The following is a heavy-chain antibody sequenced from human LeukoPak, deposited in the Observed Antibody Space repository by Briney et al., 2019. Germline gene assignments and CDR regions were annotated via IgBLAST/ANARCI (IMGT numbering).Heavy chain of an antibody. CDR2: IYSGGST. CDR3: ARVRRHYYDSSGYYYDY. J-gene: IGHJ4*02. Sequence: PGGSLRLSCAASGFTVSSNYMSWVRQAPGKGLEWVSVIYSGGSTYYADSVKGRFTISRDNSKNTPYLQMNSLRAEDTAVYYCARVRRHYYDSSGYYYDYWGQGTLVTVSS. CDR1: GFTVSSNY. D-gene: IGHD3-22*01. V-gene: IGHV3-53*01.